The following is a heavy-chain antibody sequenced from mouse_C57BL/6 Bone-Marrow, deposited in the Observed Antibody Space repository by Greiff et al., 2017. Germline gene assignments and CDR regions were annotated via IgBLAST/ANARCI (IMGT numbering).Heavy chain of an antibody. D-gene: IGHD1-1*01. J-gene: IGHJ2*01. CDR2: ISYDGSN. CDR3: ARDHYYGSSPYYFDY. CDR1: GYSITSGYY. V-gene: IGHV3-6*01. Sequence: EVKLVESGPGLVKPSQSLSLTCSVTGYSITSGYYWNWIRQFPGNKLEWMGYISYDGSNNYNPSLKNRISITRDTSKNQFFLKLNSVTTEDTATYYCARDHYYGSSPYYFDYWGQGTTLTVSS.